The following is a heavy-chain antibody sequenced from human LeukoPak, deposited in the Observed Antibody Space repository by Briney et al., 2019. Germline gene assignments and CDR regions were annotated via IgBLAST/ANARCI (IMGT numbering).Heavy chain of an antibody. V-gene: IGHV4-34*01. CDR2: INHSGST. CDR3: ARGLEDCSGGSCYFSPFDY. D-gene: IGHD2-15*01. CDR1: GGSFSGYY. J-gene: IGHJ4*02. Sequence: SETLSLTCAVYGGSFSGYYWSWIRQPPGKGLEWVGEINHSGSTNYNPSLKSRVTISVDTSKNQFSLKLSSVTAADTAVYYCARGLEDCSGGSCYFSPFDYWGQGTLVTVSS.